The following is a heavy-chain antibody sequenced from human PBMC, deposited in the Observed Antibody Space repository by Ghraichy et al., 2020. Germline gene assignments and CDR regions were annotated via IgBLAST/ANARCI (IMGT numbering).Heavy chain of an antibody. V-gene: IGHV4-34*01. J-gene: IGHJ6*02. Sequence: SETLSLTCAVYGGSFSGYYWSWIRQPPGKGLEWIGEINHSGSTNYNPSLKSQVTISVDTSKNQFSLKLSSVTAADTAVYYCARVRIRYCSSTSCYRDGYYYYGMDVWGQGTTVTVSS. CDR2: INHSGST. CDR1: GGSFSGYY. D-gene: IGHD2-2*01. CDR3: ARVRIRYCSSTSCYRDGYYYYGMDV.